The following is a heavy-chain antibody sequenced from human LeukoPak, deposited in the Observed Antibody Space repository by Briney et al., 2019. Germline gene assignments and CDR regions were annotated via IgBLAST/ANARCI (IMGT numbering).Heavy chain of an antibody. CDR3: ARSFSPNYYDLLDY. D-gene: IGHD3-22*01. V-gene: IGHV4-59*01. Sequence: SETLSLTCTVSGGSISTYYWSWIRQPPGKGLEWIGYIYYSGSTNYNPSLKSRVTISLDASKNQFSLKLNSVTAADTAMYYCARSFSPNYYDLLDYWGQGTLVTVSS. CDR1: GGSISTYY. J-gene: IGHJ4*02. CDR2: IYYSGST.